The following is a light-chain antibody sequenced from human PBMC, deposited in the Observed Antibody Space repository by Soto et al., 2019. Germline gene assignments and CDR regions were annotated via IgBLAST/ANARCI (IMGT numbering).Light chain of an antibody. CDR1: QSVGSI. Sequence: EIVMTQSPVTLSVSPGERAALSCRASQSVGSILAWYQQKPGQAPRLLIYGASSRATGIPARFSGSGSGTEFTLTISSLQSEDFAVYYCQQRSNWITFGQGTRLEI. J-gene: IGKJ5*01. CDR3: QQRSNWIT. CDR2: GAS. V-gene: IGKV3-15*01.